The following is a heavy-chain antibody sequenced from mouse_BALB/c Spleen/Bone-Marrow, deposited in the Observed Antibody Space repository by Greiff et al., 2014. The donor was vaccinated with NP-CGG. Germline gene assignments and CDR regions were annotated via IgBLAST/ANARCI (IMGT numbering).Heavy chain of an antibody. V-gene: IGHV1-80*01. CDR2: IYPGDGDT. CDR1: GYAFSSYW. Sequence: VQLQQSGAELVRPGSSVKISCKASGYAFSSYWMNWVKQRPGQGLEWIGQIYPGDGDTNYNGKFKGKATLTADKSSSTAYMQLSSLTSEDSAVYFCARGPWFAYWGQGTLVTVS. J-gene: IGHJ3*01. CDR3: ARGPWFAY.